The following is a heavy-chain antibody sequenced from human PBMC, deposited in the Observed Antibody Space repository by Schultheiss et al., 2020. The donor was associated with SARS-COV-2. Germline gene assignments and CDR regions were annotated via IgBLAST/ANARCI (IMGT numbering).Heavy chain of an antibody. CDR1: GGSISSYY. J-gene: IGHJ4*02. V-gene: IGHV4-59*01. CDR3: ARDRRNIVANFDY. D-gene: IGHD2-15*01. Sequence: SQTLSLTCTVSGGSISSYYWSWIRQPPGKGLEWIGYIYYSGSTNYNPSLKSRVTISVDTSKNQFSLKLSSVTAADTAVYYCARDRRNIVANFDYWGQGTLVTVSS. CDR2: IYYSGST.